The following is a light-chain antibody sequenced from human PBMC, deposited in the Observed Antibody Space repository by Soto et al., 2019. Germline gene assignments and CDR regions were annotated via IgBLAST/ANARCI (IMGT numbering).Light chain of an antibody. Sequence: QSVLTQPPSVSEAPGQRVTISCSVSSSNIGNNAGNWYQKLPGKAPRLVIFLCDLLSSGDSDRFSASKSGTSASLAISGPQSEDEADYYCAEWDDSRDALLFGGGTKLTVL. J-gene: IGLJ2*01. CDR1: SSNIGNNA. V-gene: IGLV1-36*01. CDR3: AEWDDSRDALL. CDR2: LCD.